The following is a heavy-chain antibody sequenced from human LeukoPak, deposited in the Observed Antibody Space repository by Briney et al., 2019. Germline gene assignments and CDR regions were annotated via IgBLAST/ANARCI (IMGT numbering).Heavy chain of an antibody. CDR3: ARGYTNYGYGFDI. V-gene: IGHV3-21*04. D-gene: IGHD4-11*01. J-gene: IGHJ3*02. CDR2: ISSSSSYI. Sequence: GSLRLSCAGSGFTFSSYSMNWVRQAPGKGLEWVSSISSSSSYIYYADSVKGRFTISRDNARNSLYLQMNNLRVEDTAVYYCARGYTNYGYGFDIWGQGTMVTVSS. CDR1: GFTFSSYS.